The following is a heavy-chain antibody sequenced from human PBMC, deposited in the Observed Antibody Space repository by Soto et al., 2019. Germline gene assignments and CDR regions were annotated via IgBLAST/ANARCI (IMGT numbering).Heavy chain of an antibody. CDR1: GCTFSGSA. J-gene: IGHJ4*02. CDR3: TSRIAAAGPENSN. Sequence: SGGSLRLSCAASGCTFSGSAMHWVRQASGKGLEWVGRIRSKANSYATAYAASVKGRFTISRDDSKNTAYLQMNSLKTEDTAVYYCTSRIAAAGPENSNWGQGTLVTVSS. D-gene: IGHD6-13*01. CDR2: IRSKANSYAT. V-gene: IGHV3-73*01.